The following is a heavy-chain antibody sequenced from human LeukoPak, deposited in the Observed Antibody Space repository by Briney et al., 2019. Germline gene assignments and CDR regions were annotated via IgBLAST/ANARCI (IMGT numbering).Heavy chain of an antibody. CDR1: GFAFSNYG. CDR2: ITGSGGTT. V-gene: IGHV3-23*01. CDR3: PKITSLHRSLFEYYMDV. Sequence: GGTLRLSCAASGFAFSNYGMNWVRQAPGGGLEWVSGITGSGGTTYYADSVTGRFTISRDNSKNPLYLQMDSLRAEHPALYFCPKITSLHRSLFEYYMDVWGKGTTVTVSS. D-gene: IGHD3-3*01. J-gene: IGHJ6*03.